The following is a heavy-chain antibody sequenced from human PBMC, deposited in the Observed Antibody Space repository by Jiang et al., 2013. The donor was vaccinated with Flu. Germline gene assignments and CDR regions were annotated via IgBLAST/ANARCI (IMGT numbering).Heavy chain of an antibody. Sequence: VQLVESGAEVKKPGASVKVSCKASGYTFTGYYMHWVRQAPGQGLEWMGWINPNSGGTNYAQKFQGWVTMTRDTSISTAYMELSRLRSDDTAVYYCAREVYCSGGSCSPHFDYWGQGTLVTVSS. CDR2: INPNSGGT. V-gene: IGHV1-2*04. J-gene: IGHJ4*02. CDR1: GYTFTGYY. D-gene: IGHD2-15*01. CDR3: AREVYCSGGSCSPHFDY.